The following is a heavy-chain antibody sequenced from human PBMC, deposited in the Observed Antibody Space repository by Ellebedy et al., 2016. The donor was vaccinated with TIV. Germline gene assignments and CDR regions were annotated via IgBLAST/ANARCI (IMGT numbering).Heavy chain of an antibody. V-gene: IGHV1-46*01. Sequence: ASVKVSCKASGYTFTKYYIHWVRQAPGQGLEWMGIINPSGGSISYAQKFQGRVTMTRDTSTSTAYMELRSLRSDDTAVYYCAKDRGIFGVVIIGYYGMDVWGQGTTVTVSS. CDR1: GYTFTKYY. D-gene: IGHD3-3*01. CDR2: INPSGGSI. CDR3: AKDRGIFGVVIIGYYGMDV. J-gene: IGHJ6*02.